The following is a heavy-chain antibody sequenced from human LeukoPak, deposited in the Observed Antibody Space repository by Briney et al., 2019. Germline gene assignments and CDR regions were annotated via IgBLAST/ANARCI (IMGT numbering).Heavy chain of an antibody. CDR1: GYTFISYY. J-gene: IGHJ4*02. CDR3: ARNTYCSGGSCYFRNDY. Sequence: ASVKVSCKASGYTFISYYLHWVRQAPGQGLEWMGIISPGGGSTTYAQKFQGRITMARDTSTNTVYMELSSLRSEDTAVYYCARNTYCSGGSCYFRNDYWGQGTLVTVSS. V-gene: IGHV1-46*01. CDR2: ISPGGGST. D-gene: IGHD2-15*01.